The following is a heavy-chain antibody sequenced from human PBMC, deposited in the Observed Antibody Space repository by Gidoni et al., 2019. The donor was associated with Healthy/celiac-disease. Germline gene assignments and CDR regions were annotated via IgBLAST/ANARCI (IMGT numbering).Heavy chain of an antibody. CDR2: IRSKAYGVTT. V-gene: IGHV3-49*03. D-gene: IGHD3-9*01. CDR1: GFTVGDYA. J-gene: IGHJ4*02. CDR3: TRAELRYFDWFIDY. Sequence: EVQLVESGGGLVQPGRSLRLSCTASGFTVGDYAMSWFRQAPGKGLGWVGFIRSKAYGVTTEYAASVKGRFTISRDDSKSIAYLQMNSLKTEDTAVYYCTRAELRYFDWFIDYWGQGTLVTVSS.